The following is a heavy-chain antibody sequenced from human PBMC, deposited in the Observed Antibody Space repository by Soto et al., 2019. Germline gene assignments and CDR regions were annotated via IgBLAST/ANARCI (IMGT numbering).Heavy chain of an antibody. V-gene: IGHV3-74*01. CDR2: IDGVGTGT. CDR1: AFTFTNYW. CDR3: TTVFEY. Sequence: EVQLVQSGGGSVQPGGSLRLSCAASAFTFTNYWMHWVRQVPGKGLVWVSRIDGVGTGTSYSDSVRGRFTISRDNAENTLYLQMNSLRAEDTAVDYCTTVFEYWGQGTPVTVSS. J-gene: IGHJ4*02.